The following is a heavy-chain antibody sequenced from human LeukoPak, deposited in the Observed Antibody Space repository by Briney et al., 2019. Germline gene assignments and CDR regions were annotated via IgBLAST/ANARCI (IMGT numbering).Heavy chain of an antibody. CDR2: IYYSGST. D-gene: IGHD2-2*01. Sequence: SETLSLTCTVSAGSISSGGYYWSWIRQHPVKGLEWIAYIYYSGSTYYDPSLKSRVTISVDTSKNQCSLKLSSVTAEDTAVYYCAREAPPGSSTSCPIDPWGQGTLVTVSS. J-gene: IGHJ5*02. CDR1: AGSISSGGYY. V-gene: IGHV4-31*03. CDR3: AREAPPGSSTSCPIDP.